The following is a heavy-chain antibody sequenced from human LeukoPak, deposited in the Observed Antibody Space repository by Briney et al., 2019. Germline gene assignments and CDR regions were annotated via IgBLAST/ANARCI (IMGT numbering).Heavy chain of an antibody. J-gene: IGHJ6*03. CDR3: ARIYCSSTSCYDYYMDV. CDR2: IWYDGSNE. V-gene: IGHV3-33*01. CDR1: GFTLSAYG. Sequence: GRSLRLSCAASGFTLSAYGMHWVRQAPGKGLEWVAVIWYDGSNEYYADSVKGRFTISRDNSKNMLYLQMNSLRAEDTAVYYCARIYCSSTSCYDYYMDVWGKGTTVTVSS. D-gene: IGHD2-2*01.